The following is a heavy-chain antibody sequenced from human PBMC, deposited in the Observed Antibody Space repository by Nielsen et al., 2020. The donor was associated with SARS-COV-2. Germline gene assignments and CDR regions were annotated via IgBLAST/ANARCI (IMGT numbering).Heavy chain of an antibody. CDR1: GFTFSSYA. CDR2: ISYDGSNK. CDR3: ARVVAARPPGYYYMDV. J-gene: IGHJ6*03. Sequence: GESLKISCAASGFTFSSYAMHWVRQAPGKGLEWVAVISYDGSNKYYADSVKGRFTISRDNSKNTLYLQMNSLRAEDTAVYYCARVVAARPPGYYYMDVWGKGTTVTVSS. D-gene: IGHD6-6*01. V-gene: IGHV3-30-3*01.